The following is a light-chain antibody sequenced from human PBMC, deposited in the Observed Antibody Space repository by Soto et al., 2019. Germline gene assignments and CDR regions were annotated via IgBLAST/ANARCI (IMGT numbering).Light chain of an antibody. V-gene: IGLV2-14*01. CDR3: SSYTSSRTRV. CDR2: DVS. Sequence: QSALTQPASVSGSPGQSITISCTGTSSDVGGYNYVSWYQQHPGKAPKLMIYDVSNRPSGVSNRFSGSKSGNTASLTISGLHAEDEADYYCSSYTSSRTRVFGTGTKVTVL. CDR1: SSDVGGYNY. J-gene: IGLJ1*01.